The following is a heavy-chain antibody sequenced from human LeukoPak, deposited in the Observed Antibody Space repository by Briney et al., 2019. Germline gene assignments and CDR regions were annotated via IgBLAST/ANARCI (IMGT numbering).Heavy chain of an antibody. CDR1: GGTFSSYA. J-gene: IGHJ4*02. Sequence: ASVKVSCKASGGTFSSYAISWVRQAPGQGLEWMGWINPNSGGTNYAQKFRGRVTMTRDTSISTAYMELSRLRSDDTAVYYCARPHRGSWSRIDYWGQGTLVTVSS. CDR3: ARPHRGSWSRIDY. D-gene: IGHD6-13*01. CDR2: INPNSGGT. V-gene: IGHV1-2*02.